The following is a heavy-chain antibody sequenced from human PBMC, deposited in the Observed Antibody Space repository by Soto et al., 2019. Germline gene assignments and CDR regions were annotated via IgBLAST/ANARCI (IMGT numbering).Heavy chain of an antibody. CDR2: ISSSSSYI. CDR3: ARDSSSSKRYNWFDP. D-gene: IGHD6-6*01. Sequence: GGSLRLSCAASGFTFSSYSMNWVRQAPGKGLEWVSSISSSSSYIYYADSVKGRFTISRDNAKNSLYLQMNSLRAEDTAVYYCARDSSSSKRYNWFDPWGQGTLVTVSS. J-gene: IGHJ5*02. CDR1: GFTFSSYS. V-gene: IGHV3-21*01.